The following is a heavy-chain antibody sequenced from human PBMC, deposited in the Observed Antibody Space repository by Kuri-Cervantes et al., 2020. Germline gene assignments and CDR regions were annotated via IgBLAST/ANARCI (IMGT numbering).Heavy chain of an antibody. J-gene: IGHJ6*02. V-gene: IGHV3-30*18. Sequence: GGSLRLSCVASGVAFSNSGRHWVRQAPGKGLEWVAFMSGDGKNKYHAGSVKGRFTISRDNAKNSLYLQMNSLRAEDTALYYCAKDWKTSGFLEWHERNYYYYYGMDVWGQGTTVTVSS. D-gene: IGHD3-3*01. CDR1: GVAFSNSG. CDR3: AKDWKTSGFLEWHERNYYYYYGMDV. CDR2: MSGDGKNK.